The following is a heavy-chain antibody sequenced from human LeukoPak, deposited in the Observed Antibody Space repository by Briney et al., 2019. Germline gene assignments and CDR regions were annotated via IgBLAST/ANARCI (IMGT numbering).Heavy chain of an antibody. J-gene: IGHJ4*02. V-gene: IGHV3-23*01. Sequence: GGSLRLSCAASGFTFSSYAMSWVRQAPGKGLEWGSAISGRGGSTYYADSVKGRFTISRDNSKNTLYLQMNSLRAEDTAVYYCAKVFALRWFPYYFDYWGQGTLVTASS. CDR3: AKVFALRWFPYYFDY. CDR2: ISGRGGST. CDR1: GFTFSSYA. D-gene: IGHD2-15*01.